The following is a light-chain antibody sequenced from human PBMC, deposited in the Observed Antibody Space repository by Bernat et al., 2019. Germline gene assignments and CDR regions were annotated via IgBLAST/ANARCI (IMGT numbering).Light chain of an antibody. CDR1: SSDVGSYNL. CDR3: CSYAGRSTFDG. CDR2: EVT. J-gene: IGLJ2*01. Sequence: QSALTQPASVSGSPGQSITISCTGTSSDVGSYNLVSWYQQHPGKAPKLIIYEVTKRPSGVSNRFSGSKSGNTASLTSSGLQPEDEADYFCCSYAGRSTFDGFGGGTELTVL. V-gene: IGLV2-23*02.